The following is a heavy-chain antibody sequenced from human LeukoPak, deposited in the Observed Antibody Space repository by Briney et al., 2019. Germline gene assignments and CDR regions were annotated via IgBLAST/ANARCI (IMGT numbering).Heavy chain of an antibody. CDR3: AREAFGGWGYFDY. Sequence: GGSLRLSCAASGFTFDDYGMSWVRQAPGKGLEWVSAISGSGGRTYDADSVKGRFTISRDNSKNTLYLQMNSLRAEDTAVYYCAREAFGGWGYFDYWGQGTLVTVSS. V-gene: IGHV3-23*01. D-gene: IGHD3-16*01. CDR2: ISGSGGRT. CDR1: GFTFDDYG. J-gene: IGHJ4*02.